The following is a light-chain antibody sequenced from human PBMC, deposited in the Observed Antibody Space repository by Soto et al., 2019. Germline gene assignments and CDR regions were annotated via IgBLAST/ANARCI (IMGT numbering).Light chain of an antibody. J-gene: IGLJ2*01. V-gene: IGLV1-44*01. CDR2: SSN. Sequence: QSVLTQPPSASGTPGQRVTVSCSGSSSNIGSNTVNWYQQLPGTAPKLLIYSSNQRPSGVPARFSGSKSGTSASLAISGLQSEDEADYYCAAWGDSLNGPVFGGGTKLTVL. CDR1: SSNIGSNT. CDR3: AAWGDSLNGPV.